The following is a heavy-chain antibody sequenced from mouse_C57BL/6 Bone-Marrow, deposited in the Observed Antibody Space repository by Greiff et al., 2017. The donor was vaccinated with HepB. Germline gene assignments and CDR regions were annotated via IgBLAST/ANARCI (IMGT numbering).Heavy chain of an antibody. CDR1: GYTFTNYW. Sequence: QVQLKQSGAELVRPGTSVKMSCKASGYTFTNYWIGWAKQRPGHGLEWIGDIYPGGGYTNYNEKFKGKATLTADKSSSTAYMQFSSLTSEDSAIYYGARLTTVVATGGYVDVWGTGTTVTVSA. V-gene: IGHV1-63*01. D-gene: IGHD1-1*01. CDR2: IYPGGGYT. J-gene: IGHJ1*03. CDR3: ARLTTVVATGGYVDV.